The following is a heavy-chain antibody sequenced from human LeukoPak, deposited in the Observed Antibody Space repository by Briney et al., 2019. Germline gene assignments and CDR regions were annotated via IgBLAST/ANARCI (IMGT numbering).Heavy chain of an antibody. V-gene: IGHV3-23*01. D-gene: IGHD2-8*01. CDR3: ARGSAWACHGVRCYPLDN. CDR1: GFTFPSYA. CDR2: ISGGGSNS. J-gene: IGHJ4*02. Sequence: PGGSLRLSCAASGFTFPSYAMSWVRQAPGRGLEWIAAISGGGSNSWHADSVKARLTISSDNSRDTLYLQMNSLRVDDTAVYYCARGSAWACHGVRCYPLDNWGQGALVTVSS.